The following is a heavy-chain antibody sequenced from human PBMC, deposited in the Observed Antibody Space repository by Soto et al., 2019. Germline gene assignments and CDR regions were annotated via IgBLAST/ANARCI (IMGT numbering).Heavy chain of an antibody. Sequence: LGASLKISCEGSGYDFNTYWIGWVRQMPGKGLEWMGIIHPGYSDIRYSPSFQGQVTISADTSINTAHLQWSSLKASDTPMYYCARHTNGYNPLDYWGPGTLVTVSS. CDR2: IHPGYSDI. J-gene: IGHJ4*02. CDR1: GYDFNTYW. V-gene: IGHV5-51*01. CDR3: ARHTNGYNPLDY. D-gene: IGHD5-12*01.